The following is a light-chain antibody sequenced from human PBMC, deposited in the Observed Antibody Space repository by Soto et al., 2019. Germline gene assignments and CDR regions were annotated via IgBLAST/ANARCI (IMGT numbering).Light chain of an antibody. V-gene: IGKV3-11*01. Sequence: EIVLTQPPDTLSLSPGQTATRSYTVSQSVSSSYLAWYQKKPGEAHRLLMYDASNRATGIPDRFSGSGSGTDFTLTISRLQAEDFAVYYCQQRSNWPRTFGQGTKVDIK. CDR2: DAS. J-gene: IGKJ1*01. CDR3: QQRSNWPRT. CDR1: QSVSSSY.